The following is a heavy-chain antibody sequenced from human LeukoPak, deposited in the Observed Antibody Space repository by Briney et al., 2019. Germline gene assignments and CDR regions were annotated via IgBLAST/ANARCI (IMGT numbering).Heavy chain of an antibody. J-gene: IGHJ4*02. CDR1: GFTFSNYA. D-gene: IGHD2-8*01. Sequence: PGGSLRLSCAASGFTFSNYAMHWVRQAPGKGLEWVAVISYDGRNKYYADSVKGRFTISRDNSKNTLYLQMNSLRAEDTAVYSCARGGYDVNGYLYSWGRGTLVTVPS. CDR3: ARGGYDVNGYLYS. V-gene: IGHV3-30*04. CDR2: ISYDGRNK.